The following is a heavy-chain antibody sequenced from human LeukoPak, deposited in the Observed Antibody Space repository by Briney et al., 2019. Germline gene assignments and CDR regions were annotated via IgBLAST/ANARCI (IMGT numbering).Heavy chain of an antibody. D-gene: IGHD6-13*01. Sequence: PGGSLRLSCAASGFTFSSYLMHWVRQAPGKGLVWVSRINSDGSSTSYADSVKGRFTISRDNAKNTLYLQMNSLRAEDTAVYYCARGSLAAASAAFDIWGQGKMVTVSS. CDR3: ARGSLAAASAAFDI. V-gene: IGHV3-74*01. CDR2: INSDGSST. CDR1: GFTFSSYL. J-gene: IGHJ3*02.